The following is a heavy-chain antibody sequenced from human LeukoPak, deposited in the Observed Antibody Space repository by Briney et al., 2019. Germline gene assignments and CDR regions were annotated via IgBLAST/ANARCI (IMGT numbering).Heavy chain of an antibody. CDR3: ARDYDSTAFDI. Sequence: AASVKVSCKASGGTFSSYAISWVRQAPGQGLEWMGGIIPIFGTANYAQKFQGRVTITADESTSTAYMELSSLRSEDTAVYYCARDYDSTAFDIWGQGTMVTVSS. J-gene: IGHJ3*02. CDR2: IIPIFGTA. CDR1: GGTFSSYA. D-gene: IGHD3-22*01. V-gene: IGHV1-69*13.